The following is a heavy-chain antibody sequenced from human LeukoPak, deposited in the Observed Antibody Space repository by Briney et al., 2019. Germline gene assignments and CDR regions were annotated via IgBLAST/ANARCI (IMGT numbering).Heavy chain of an antibody. D-gene: IGHD6-19*01. V-gene: IGHV3-23*01. CDR1: GLTFSSYA. CDR3: ASAAGPFDN. Sequence: GGSLRLSCAASGLTFSSYAMSWVRQAPGKGLEWVSGISGNGGGTYYADSVKGRFTISRDNSKNTLDLQMNSLRAEDTAVYYCASAAGPFDNWGQGTLVTVSS. J-gene: IGHJ4*02. CDR2: ISGNGGGT.